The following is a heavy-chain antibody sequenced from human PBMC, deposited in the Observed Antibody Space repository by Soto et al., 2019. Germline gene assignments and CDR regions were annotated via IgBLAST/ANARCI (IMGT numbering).Heavy chain of an antibody. V-gene: IGHV4-34*01. CDR3: ARPWYSRSWFDY. CDR1: GGSFSGYY. J-gene: IGHJ4*02. CDR2: INHSGST. D-gene: IGHD6-13*01. Sequence: QVQLQQWGAGLLKPSETLSLTCAVYGGSFSGYYWSWIRQPPGKGLEWIGEINHSGSTNYNPSLKSRVTISVDTSKNQFSLKLSSVTAADTAVYYCARPWYSRSWFDYWGQGTLVTVSS.